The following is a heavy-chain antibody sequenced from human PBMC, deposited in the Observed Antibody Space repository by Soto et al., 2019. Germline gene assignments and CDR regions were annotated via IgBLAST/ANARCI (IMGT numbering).Heavy chain of an antibody. D-gene: IGHD6-13*01. CDR2: IFYTGST. Sequence: SETLCLTCTVSGGPFSRGGYYWSWIHKDPGKGLECIGYIFYTGSTDYNPTRKSRVTREVDTTKRQFHLNLRSLTAADTDVYYCARVYSLNYLAYFDYWGQGALVTVSS. V-gene: IGHV4-31*03. CDR1: GGPFSRGGYY. CDR3: ARVYSLNYLAYFDY. J-gene: IGHJ4*02.